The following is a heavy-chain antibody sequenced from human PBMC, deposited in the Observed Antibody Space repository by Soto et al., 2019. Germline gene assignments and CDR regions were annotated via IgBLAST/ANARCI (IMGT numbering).Heavy chain of an antibody. CDR3: ARKDYTNAFDI. CDR2: IYYSGST. CDR1: GGSISSYY. J-gene: IGHJ3*02. V-gene: IGHV4-59*01. D-gene: IGHD3-3*01. Sequence: SETLSLTCTVSGGSISSYYWSWIRQPPGKGLEWIGYIYYSGSTNYNPSLKSRVTISVDTSKNQFSLKLSSVTAADTAVYYCARKDYTNAFDIWGQGTMVT.